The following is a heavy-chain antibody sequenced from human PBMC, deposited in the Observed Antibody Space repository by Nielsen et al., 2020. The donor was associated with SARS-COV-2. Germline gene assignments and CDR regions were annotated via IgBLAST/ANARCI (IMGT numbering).Heavy chain of an antibody. V-gene: IGHV4-30-2*01. CDR1: GCSISSGGYS. CDR2: IYHSGRT. Sequence: SDTLSLTCAVSGCSISSGGYSWSWVRQPPGKGLEWIGYIYHSGRTYYNPSLKSRVTISVDRSKNQFSLKLSSVTAADTAVYYCARGGRITFGGADDAFDIWGQGTMVTVSS. J-gene: IGHJ3*02. CDR3: ARGGRITFGGADDAFDI. D-gene: IGHD3-16*01.